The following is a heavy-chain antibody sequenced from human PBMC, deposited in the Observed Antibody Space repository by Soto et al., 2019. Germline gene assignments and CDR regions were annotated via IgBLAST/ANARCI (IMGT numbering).Heavy chain of an antibody. CDR1: GYSFTTYW. CDR2: IYPGDSDT. Sequence: PGESLKISCKGSGYSFTTYWIGWVRQMPGKSLEWMGIIYPGDSDTRYSPSFRGQVTISADKSISTAYLQWSSLKASDTAMYYCATGGYCSSTSCYNFFDYWGQGTLVTVSS. V-gene: IGHV5-51*01. D-gene: IGHD2-2*02. J-gene: IGHJ4*02. CDR3: ATGGYCSSTSCYNFFDY.